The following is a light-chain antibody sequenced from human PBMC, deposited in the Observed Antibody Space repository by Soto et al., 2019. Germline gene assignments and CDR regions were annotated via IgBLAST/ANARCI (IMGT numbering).Light chain of an antibody. CDR1: QDISDN. CDR2: DVS. V-gene: IGKV1-33*01. Sequence: DIQMTQSPSSLSTSVGDRVTITGQASQDISDNLNLYQQKQGKGPKALISDVSNLETGVSSRFSGSGSGTDFTFTISRLQPEDIATYYCQQYENLPTFGQGTRLEIK. J-gene: IGKJ5*01. CDR3: QQYENLPT.